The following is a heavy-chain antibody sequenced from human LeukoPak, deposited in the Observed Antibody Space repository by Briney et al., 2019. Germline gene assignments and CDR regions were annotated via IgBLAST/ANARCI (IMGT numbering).Heavy chain of an antibody. V-gene: IGHV3-30*03. CDR1: GFTFSSYG. CDR3: ESSGWYDQFDY. D-gene: IGHD6-19*01. Sequence: GRSMRLSCAASGFTFSSYGMHWVRQPPGKRLEWVAVISYDGSNKYYADSVKRRFTISRDNSKNTLYLQMNRLRAEDTAVYYCESSGWYDQFDYWGQGTLVTVSS. CDR2: ISYDGSNK. J-gene: IGHJ4*02.